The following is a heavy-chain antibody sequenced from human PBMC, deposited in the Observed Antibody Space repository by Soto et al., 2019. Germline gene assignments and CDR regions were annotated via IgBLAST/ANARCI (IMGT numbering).Heavy chain of an antibody. CDR2: NYYSGIT. V-gene: IGHV4-31*03. CDR1: GGSISSGGYY. J-gene: IGHJ6*04. D-gene: IGHD6-6*01. Sequence: PSETLSLTCTVSGGSISSGGYYWTWIRQHPGKGLEWIGYNYYSGITYYNPSLKSRVTISLDTSKNQFSLKLSSVTAADTAVYYGARGSSIAGLYYGMDVWGKGTTVTVPS. CDR3: ARGSSIAGLYYGMDV.